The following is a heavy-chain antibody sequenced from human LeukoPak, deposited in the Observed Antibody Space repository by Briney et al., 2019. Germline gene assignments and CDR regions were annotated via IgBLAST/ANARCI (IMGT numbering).Heavy chain of an antibody. CDR2: ISHTGNI. CDR1: GASINSTNFY. J-gene: IGHJ5*02. D-gene: IGHD3-10*01. V-gene: IGHV4-39*01. CDR3: ARQGTMTRGGYWLDP. Sequence: SETLSLTCTVSGASINSTNFYWGWIRQPPGKGLESLGTISHTGNIYSNPSLNSRLTTSVDTSKNQFSLKLKSVTAADTAVYSCARQGTMTRGGYWLDPWGQGTLVTVSS.